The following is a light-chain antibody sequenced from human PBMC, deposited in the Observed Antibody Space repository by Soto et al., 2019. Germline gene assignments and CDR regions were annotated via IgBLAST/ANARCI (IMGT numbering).Light chain of an antibody. V-gene: IGKV1-27*01. J-gene: IGKJ1*01. Sequence: DIQMTQSPSSLSASVGDRVTITCRASQGIIDYLAWYQQKPGEPPKLLIYGASTLQAGVPSRFSGSGAGTDFSLTISSLQPEDVATYYCQKYDSAPQTFGPGTKVEIK. CDR2: GAS. CDR1: QGIIDY. CDR3: QKYDSAPQT.